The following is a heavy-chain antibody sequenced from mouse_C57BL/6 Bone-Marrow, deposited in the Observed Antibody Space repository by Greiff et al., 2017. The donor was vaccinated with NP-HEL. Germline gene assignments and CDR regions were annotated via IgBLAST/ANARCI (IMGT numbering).Heavy chain of an antibody. CDR2: ISSGGDYI. J-gene: IGHJ2*01. D-gene: IGHD1-1*01. V-gene: IGHV5-9-1*02. CDR3: TRDRDTTVVHYFDY. Sequence: EVKLVESGEGLVKPGGSLKLSCAASGFTFSSYAMSWVRQTPEKRLEWVAYISSGGDYIYYADTVKGRFTISRDNARNTLYLQMSSLKSEDTAMYYCTRDRDTTVVHYFDYWGQGTTLTVSS. CDR1: GFTFSSYA.